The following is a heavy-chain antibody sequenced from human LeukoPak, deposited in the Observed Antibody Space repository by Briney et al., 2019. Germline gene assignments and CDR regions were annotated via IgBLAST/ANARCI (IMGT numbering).Heavy chain of an antibody. CDR1: GYTLTELS. V-gene: IGHV1-24*01. J-gene: IGHJ4*02. D-gene: IGHD6-19*01. CDR2: FDPEDGET. Sequence: GASVRVSCKVSGYTLTELSMHWVRQAPGKGLEWMGGFDPEDGETIYAQKFQGRVTMTEDTSTDTAYMELSSLRSEDTAVYYCATEMAVAGTGVFDYWGQGALVTVSS. CDR3: ATEMAVAGTGVFDY.